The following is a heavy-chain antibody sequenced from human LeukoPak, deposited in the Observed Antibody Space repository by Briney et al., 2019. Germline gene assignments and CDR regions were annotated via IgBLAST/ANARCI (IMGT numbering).Heavy chain of an antibody. V-gene: IGHV1-69*06. CDR2: IIPIFGTA. Sequence: GASVKVSCKASGYTFTTYDINWVRQATGQGLEWMGGIIPIFGTANYAQKFQGRVTITADKSTSTAYMELSSLRSEDTAVYYCARANITMVRGVIITPRVDYWGQGTLVTVSS. D-gene: IGHD3-10*01. CDR1: GYTFTTYD. CDR3: ARANITMVRGVIITPRVDY. J-gene: IGHJ4*02.